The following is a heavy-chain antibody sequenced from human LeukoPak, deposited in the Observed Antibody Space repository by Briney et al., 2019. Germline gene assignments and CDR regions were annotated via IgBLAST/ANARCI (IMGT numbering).Heavy chain of an antibody. CDR1: GGTFSSYA. CDR2: ISAYNGNT. D-gene: IGHD1-26*01. CDR3: GRGSYLVGVFTTEGATGAFDI. V-gene: IGHV1-18*01. J-gene: IGHJ3*02. Sequence: GASVKVSCKASGGTFSSYAISWVRQAPGQGLEWMGWISAYNGNTNYAQKLQGRVTMTTDTSTSTAYMELRSLRSDDTAVYYCGRGSYLVGVFTTEGATGAFDIWGQGTMVTVSS.